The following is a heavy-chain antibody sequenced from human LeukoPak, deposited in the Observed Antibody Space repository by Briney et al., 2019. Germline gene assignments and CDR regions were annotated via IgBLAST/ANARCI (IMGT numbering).Heavy chain of an antibody. V-gene: IGHV3-30*04. J-gene: IGHJ4*02. Sequence: PGRSLRLSCAASEFTFSSYAMHWVRQAPGKGLEWVAVISSDGTNEFYADSVKGRFTISRDNFKNTLYLQMSSLTTEDTAVYYCARAWELDYWGQGTLVTVSS. D-gene: IGHD1-26*01. CDR2: ISSDGTNE. CDR3: ARAWELDY. CDR1: EFTFSSYA.